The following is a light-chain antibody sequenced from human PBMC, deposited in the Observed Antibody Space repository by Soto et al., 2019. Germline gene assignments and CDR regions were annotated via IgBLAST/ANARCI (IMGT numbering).Light chain of an antibody. CDR1: QSLIHSDGNTY. V-gene: IGKV2-30*02. J-gene: IGKJ1*01. CDR2: EVS. Sequence: DVVMTQSPLSLPVTLGQPASISCRSSQSLIHSDGNTYLSWFQQRPGQSPRRLIYEVSDRDSGVXDXXTGSGSGTDFTLKISRVEAEDVGVYYCIQGTHWPWTFGQGTEVEIK. CDR3: IQGTHWPWT.